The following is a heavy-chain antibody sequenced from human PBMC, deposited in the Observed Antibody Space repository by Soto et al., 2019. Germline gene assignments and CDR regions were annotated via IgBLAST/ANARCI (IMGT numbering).Heavy chain of an antibody. CDR1: GYTFTSYG. Sequence: ASVKVSCKASGYTFTSYGISWVRQAPGQGLEWMGWISAYNGNTNYAQKLQGRVTMTTDTSTSTAYMELRSLRSDDTAVYYCAYGAPTTTRPPGDYHYRVDVWGKGTTVTVTS. J-gene: IGHJ6*04. CDR2: ISAYNGNT. V-gene: IGHV1-18*04. CDR3: AYGAPTTTRPPGDYHYRVDV. D-gene: IGHD7-27*01.